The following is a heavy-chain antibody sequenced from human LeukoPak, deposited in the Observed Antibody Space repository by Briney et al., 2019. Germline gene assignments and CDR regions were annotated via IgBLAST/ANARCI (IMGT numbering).Heavy chain of an antibody. D-gene: IGHD3-9*01. CDR1: GGTFSSYA. CDR2: IIPIFGTA. J-gene: IGHJ6*02. V-gene: IGHV1-69*05. Sequence: ASVKVSCKASGGTFSSYAISWVRQAPGQGLEWMGGIIPIFGTANYAQKFQGRVTITTDESTSTAYMELSSLRSEDTAVYYCTGGYTLYDILTGYQTYGMDVWGQGTTVTVSS. CDR3: TGGYTLYDILTGYQTYGMDV.